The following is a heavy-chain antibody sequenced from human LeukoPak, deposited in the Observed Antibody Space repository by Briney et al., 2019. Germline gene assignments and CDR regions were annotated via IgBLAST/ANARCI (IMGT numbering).Heavy chain of an antibody. D-gene: IGHD5-18*01. V-gene: IGHV3-23*01. CDR1: GFTFSSYA. Sequence: GGSLRLSCAASGFTFSSYAMNWVRQAPGKGLEWVSAITGSGGRTYYADSVKGRFTISRDNSKNTLYLQMNSLRAEDTAVYYCARSSNTAMDHLDYWGQGTLVTVSS. CDR2: ITGSGGRT. J-gene: IGHJ4*02. CDR3: ARSSNTAMDHLDY.